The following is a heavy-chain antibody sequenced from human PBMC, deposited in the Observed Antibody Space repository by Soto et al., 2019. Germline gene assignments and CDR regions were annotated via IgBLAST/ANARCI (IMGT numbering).Heavy chain of an antibody. V-gene: IGHV4-34*01. Sequence: SETLSLTCAVYGGSFSGYYWSWIRQPPGKGLEWIGEINHSGSTNYNPSLKSRVTISVDTSKNQFSLKLSSVTAADTAVYYCARVRIAARQGYYYGMDVWGQGTTVTVSS. CDR1: GGSFSGYY. D-gene: IGHD6-6*01. CDR3: ARVRIAARQGYYYGMDV. CDR2: INHSGST. J-gene: IGHJ6*02.